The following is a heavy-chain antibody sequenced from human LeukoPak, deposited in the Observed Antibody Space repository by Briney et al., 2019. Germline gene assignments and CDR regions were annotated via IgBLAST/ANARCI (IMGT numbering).Heavy chain of an antibody. J-gene: IGHJ4*02. Sequence: SETLSLTCAVYGVSFSGYYWSWIRQPPGKGLEWIGEINHSGSTNYNPSLKSRVTISVDTSKNQFSLKLSSVTAADTAVYYCARGEYVLGSYRPFDYWGQGTLVTVSS. CDR1: GVSFSGYY. CDR2: INHSGST. D-gene: IGHD3-16*02. V-gene: IGHV4-34*01. CDR3: ARGEYVLGSYRPFDY.